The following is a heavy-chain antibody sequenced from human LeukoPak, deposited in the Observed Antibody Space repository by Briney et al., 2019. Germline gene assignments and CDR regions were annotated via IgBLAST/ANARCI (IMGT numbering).Heavy chain of an antibody. CDR3: ARDFSEYDILTGVFDY. Sequence: ASVKVSCKASGYTFIGYYMHWVRQAPGQGLEWMGWINPNSGGTEYAQKFQGRVTMTRDTSISTAYMELSRLRSDDTAVYYCARDFSEYDILTGVFDYWGQGTLVTVSS. CDR2: INPNSGGT. D-gene: IGHD3-9*01. V-gene: IGHV1-2*02. CDR1: GYTFIGYY. J-gene: IGHJ4*02.